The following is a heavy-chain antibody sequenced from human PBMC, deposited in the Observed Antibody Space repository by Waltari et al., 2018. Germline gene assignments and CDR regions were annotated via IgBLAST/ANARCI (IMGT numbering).Heavy chain of an antibody. CDR3: ARLGLGRSSAGDY. J-gene: IGHJ4*02. Sequence: EVQLVQSGAEVKKPGESLKISCKGSGYSFTSYWIGWVRQMPGKCRRCMGNIYPGDADTRYSPSFQGQVTISADKSISTAYLQWSSLKASDTAMYYCARLGLGRSSAGDYWGQGTLVTVSS. D-gene: IGHD6-19*01. V-gene: IGHV5-51*01. CDR2: IYPGDADT. CDR1: GYSFTSYW.